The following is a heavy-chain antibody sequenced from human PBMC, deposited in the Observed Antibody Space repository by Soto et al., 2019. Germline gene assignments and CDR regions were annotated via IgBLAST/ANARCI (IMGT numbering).Heavy chain of an antibody. V-gene: IGHV3-23*01. D-gene: IGHD4-17*01. CDR1: GFTFSRDA. CDR2: ITDNGGST. CDR3: AEERATTTAFDY. J-gene: IGHJ4*02. Sequence: GGSLRLSCAASGFTFSRDAMSWVRQAPGKGLEWVSLITDNGGSTYYADSVKGRFTISRDNTKNTLFLQMNSLRAEDTAVYYCAEERATTTAFDYWGQGALVTVSS.